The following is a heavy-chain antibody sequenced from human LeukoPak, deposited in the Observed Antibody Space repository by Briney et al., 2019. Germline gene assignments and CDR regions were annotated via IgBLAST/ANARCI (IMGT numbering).Heavy chain of an antibody. CDR2: INPNSGGT. Sequence: ASVKVSCKASGYTFTDYYMHWVRQAPGQGLEWMGWINPNSGGTNYVQKFQGRVTMTRDTSIRTAYMELSRLRSDDTAVYYCARGPNYYDSSGYWGDWGQGTLVTVSS. CDR1: GYTFTDYY. J-gene: IGHJ4*02. D-gene: IGHD3-22*01. V-gene: IGHV1-2*02. CDR3: ARGPNYYDSSGYWGD.